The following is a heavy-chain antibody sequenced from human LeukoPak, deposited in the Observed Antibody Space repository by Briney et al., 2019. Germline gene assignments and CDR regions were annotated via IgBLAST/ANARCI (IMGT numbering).Heavy chain of an antibody. CDR3: ASLLRNSSSWIEYFQH. D-gene: IGHD6-13*01. J-gene: IGHJ1*01. V-gene: IGHV4-59*08. Sequence: SETLSLTCTVSGGSISSYYWSWIRQPPGKGLEWMGYIYYSGSTNYNPSLKSRVTISVDTSKNQLSLKLSSVTAADTAVYYCASLLRNSSSWIEYFQHWGQGTLVTVSS. CDR2: IYYSGST. CDR1: GGSISSYY.